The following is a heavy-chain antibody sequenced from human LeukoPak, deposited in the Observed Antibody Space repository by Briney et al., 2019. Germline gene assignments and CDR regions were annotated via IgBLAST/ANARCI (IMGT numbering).Heavy chain of an antibody. CDR3: AKDPNWGSSGYFDY. D-gene: IGHD6-19*01. J-gene: IGHJ4*02. CDR1: GFTFDDYA. V-gene: IGHV3-9*01. CDR2: ISWNSGSI. Sequence: TGGSLRLSCAASGFTFDDYAMHWVRQAPGKGLEWVSGISWNSGSIGYADSVKGRFTISRDNAKNSLYLQMNSLRAEDTALYYCAKDPNWGSSGYFDYWGQGTLVIVSS.